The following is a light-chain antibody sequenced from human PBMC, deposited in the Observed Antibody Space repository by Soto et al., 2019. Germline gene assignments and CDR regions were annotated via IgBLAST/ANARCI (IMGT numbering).Light chain of an antibody. Sequence: QSVLTQPASVSGSPGQSITISCTGTSSDVGSYNLVSWYQQHPGKAPKLMIYEGSKRPSGVSNRFSGSKSGNTASLTISGLQAEDEDDYYCCSDASSVVFGGGTKLTVL. CDR2: EGS. J-gene: IGLJ2*01. V-gene: IGLV2-23*01. CDR3: CSDASSVV. CDR1: SSDVGSYNL.